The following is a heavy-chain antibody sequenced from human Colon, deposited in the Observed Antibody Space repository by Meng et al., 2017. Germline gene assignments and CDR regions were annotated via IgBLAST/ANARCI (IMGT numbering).Heavy chain of an antibody. CDR2: IYSGGST. D-gene: IGHD3-16*01. V-gene: IGHV3-66*02. J-gene: IGHJ5*02. Sequence: VQLGVRGGGFVLPGGSLSFSLSVYGFTVSSNYMSWVRQAPGKGLEWVSVIYSGGSTYYAASVKGRFTISRDNSKNTLYLQMNSLRAEDTAVYYCARELMLTFDPWGQGTLVTVSS. CDR3: ARELMLTFDP. CDR1: GFTVSSNY.